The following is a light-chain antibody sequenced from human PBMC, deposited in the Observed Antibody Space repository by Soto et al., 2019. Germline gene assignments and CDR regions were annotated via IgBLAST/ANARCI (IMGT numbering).Light chain of an antibody. CDR1: QRVSSSY. J-gene: IGKJ4*01. Sequence: EIVLTQSPGTLSLSPGERATISCRASQRVSSSYLAWYQQKPGQAPRLLIYGASSRATGIPDRFSGSGSGTDFTLTISRLEPEDFAVYYCQQYGSSPTLTFGGGTKVEIK. CDR3: QQYGSSPTLT. V-gene: IGKV3-20*01. CDR2: GAS.